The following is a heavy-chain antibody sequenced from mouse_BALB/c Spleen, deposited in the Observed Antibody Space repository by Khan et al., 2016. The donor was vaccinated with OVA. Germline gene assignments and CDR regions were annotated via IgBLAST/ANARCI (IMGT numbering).Heavy chain of an antibody. CDR1: GFSLTSYG. CDR3: ARLEDI. J-gene: IGHJ2*01. CDR2: ILAGGST. Sequence: QVQLKESGPGLVAPSQSLSITCTVSGFSLTSYGVHWVRQPPGKGLEWLGVILAGGSTTYNSALMSRLSISKDNSKNQVFLKMNSLQTDDTAMDYCARLEDIWGQGTTLTVSS. V-gene: IGHV2-9*02. D-gene: IGHD1-3*01.